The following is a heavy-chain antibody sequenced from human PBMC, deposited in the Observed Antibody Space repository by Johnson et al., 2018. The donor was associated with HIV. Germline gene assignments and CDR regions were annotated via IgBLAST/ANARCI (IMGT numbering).Heavy chain of an antibody. D-gene: IGHD2-15*01. CDR3: ARDMCSGGSCYAFDI. CDR1: GFTFSSNY. CDR2: IYSGGNT. V-gene: IGHV3-66*01. J-gene: IGHJ3*02. Sequence: VQLVESGGGVVQPGRSLRLSCAASGFTFSSNYMSWVRQAPGKGLEWVSIIYSGGNTYYADSVKGRFTISRDNSKNTLYLQMNSLRAEDTAVYYCARDMCSGGSCYAFDIWGQGTMVTVSS.